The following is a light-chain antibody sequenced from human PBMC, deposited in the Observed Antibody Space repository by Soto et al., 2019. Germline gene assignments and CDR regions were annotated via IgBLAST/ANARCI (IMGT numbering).Light chain of an antibody. J-gene: IGKJ3*01. CDR1: QSVRSSY. CDR3: QLYSSSSLPT. Sequence: EIQLTQSPGTLSLSPGERATLSCRASQSVRSSYLAWYQQKPGQAPRLLINDTSSRSTGIPDRFSGSGSCTDFTLTISRLESEDFAIYYCQLYSSSSLPTYGPGTTVEIK. V-gene: IGKV3-20*01. CDR2: DTS.